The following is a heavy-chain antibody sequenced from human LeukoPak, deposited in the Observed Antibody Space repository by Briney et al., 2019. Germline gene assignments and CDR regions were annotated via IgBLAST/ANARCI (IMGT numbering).Heavy chain of an antibody. CDR3: ARDGRGYSYGYSHFDY. J-gene: IGHJ4*02. CDR1: GGTFSSYA. D-gene: IGHD5-18*01. Sequence: SVKVSCKASGGTFSSYAISWVRQAPGQGLEWMGRIIPIFGTANYAQKFQGRVTITADKSTSTAYMELSSLRSEDTALYYCARDGRGYSYGYSHFDYWGQGTLVTVSS. CDR2: IIPIFGTA. V-gene: IGHV1-69*06.